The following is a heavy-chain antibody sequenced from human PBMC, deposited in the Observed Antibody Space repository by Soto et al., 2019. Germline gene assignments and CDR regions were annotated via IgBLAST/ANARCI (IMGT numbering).Heavy chain of an antibody. CDR2: ITSTSTYI. CDR3: ASELNLGVAPLS. V-gene: IGHV3-21*01. J-gene: IGHJ4*02. CDR1: GFTFSSYT. Sequence: EVQLVESGGGLVKPGGSLRLSCAASGFTFSSYTMNWVRQAPGKGLEWVSSITSTSTYIYYADSVKGQFTISRNNAKNQRYRQMNSLRAGNTGVYYAASELNLGVAPLSGGQGPLSPVSP. D-gene: IGHD3-16*01.